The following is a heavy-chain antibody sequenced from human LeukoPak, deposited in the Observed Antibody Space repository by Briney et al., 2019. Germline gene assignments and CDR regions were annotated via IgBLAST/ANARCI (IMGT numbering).Heavy chain of an antibody. CDR3: ARVGGATRFVY. CDR2: IYYSGST. D-gene: IGHD5-24*01. CDR1: GGSISSYY. V-gene: IGHV4-59*01. J-gene: IGHJ4*02. Sequence: SQTLSPTHTDSGGSISSYYWSWIRQPPGKGLEWIGYIYYSGSTNYNPSLKSRVTISVDTSKKQFSLKLSSVTAADTAVYYCARVGGATRFVYWGRGTLVSVSS.